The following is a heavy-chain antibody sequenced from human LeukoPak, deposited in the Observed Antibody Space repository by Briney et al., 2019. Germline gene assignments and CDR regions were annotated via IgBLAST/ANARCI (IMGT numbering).Heavy chain of an antibody. CDR1: GGSISSYY. CDR2: IYYSGST. Sequence: SETLSLTCTVSGGSISSYYWSWIRQPPGKGLEWIGYIYYSGSTNYNPSLKSRVTISVDTSKNQFSLKLSSVTAADTAVYYCARVKAGSGSDDWGQGTLVTVSS. CDR3: ARVKAGSGSDD. V-gene: IGHV4-59*12. J-gene: IGHJ4*02. D-gene: IGHD3-10*01.